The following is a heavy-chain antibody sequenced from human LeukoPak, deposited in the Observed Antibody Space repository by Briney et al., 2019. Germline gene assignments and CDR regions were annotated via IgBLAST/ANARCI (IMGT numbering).Heavy chain of an antibody. CDR3: TRGGRRGGWYQLGIDY. CDR2: IRNKAYGGTP. CDR1: GFTFGDYA. J-gene: IGHJ4*02. Sequence: GGSLRLSCTGSGFTFGDYAMSWFRQAPGKGLEWVGFIRNKAYGGTPEYAASGKRIFTIPSEHSKIIVYLQMNSVKTEDTAVYYCTRGGRRGGWYQLGIDYWGQGTLVTVSS. D-gene: IGHD6-19*01. V-gene: IGHV3-49*03.